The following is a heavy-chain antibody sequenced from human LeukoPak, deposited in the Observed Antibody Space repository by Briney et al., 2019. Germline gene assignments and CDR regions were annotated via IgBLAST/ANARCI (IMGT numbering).Heavy chain of an antibody. CDR2: ISAYNGNT. CDR3: ARGGDYSNYDYLTGDDY. CDR1: GYTFTSYG. V-gene: IGHV1-18*01. Sequence: ASVTVSCKASGYTFTSYGISWVRQAPGQGLEWMGWISAYNGNTNYAQKLQGRVTMTTDTSTSTAYMELRSLRSDDTAVYYCARGGDYSNYDYLTGDDYWGQGTLVTVSS. D-gene: IGHD4-4*01. J-gene: IGHJ4*02.